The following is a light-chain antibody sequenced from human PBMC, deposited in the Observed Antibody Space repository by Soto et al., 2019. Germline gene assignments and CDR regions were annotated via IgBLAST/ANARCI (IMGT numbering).Light chain of an antibody. CDR1: QSVSSN. J-gene: IGKJ1*01. CDR2: GAS. Sequence: EIVMTQSPATLSVSPGERATISCRASQSVSSNLAWYQQKPGQAPTLLIYGASTRATGIPARFSGSGSGTEFTLTISSLQSEDFAVYYCQQYNNWPRTFGQGTKVDIK. V-gene: IGKV3-15*01. CDR3: QQYNNWPRT.